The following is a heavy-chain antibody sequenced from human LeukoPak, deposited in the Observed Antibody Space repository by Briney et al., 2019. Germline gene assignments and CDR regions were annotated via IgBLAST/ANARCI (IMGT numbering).Heavy chain of an antibody. V-gene: IGHV3-9*01. CDR2: ISWNSGSI. D-gene: IGHD3-10*01. Sequence: GGSLRLSCAASGFTFDDYAMHWVRQAPGKGLEWVSGISWNSGSIGYADSVKGRFTISRDNAKNSLYLQMNSLRAEDTALYYCAKGYDSGPYNWFDPWGQGTLVTVSS. CDR3: AKGYDSGPYNWFDP. J-gene: IGHJ5*02. CDR1: GFTFDDYA.